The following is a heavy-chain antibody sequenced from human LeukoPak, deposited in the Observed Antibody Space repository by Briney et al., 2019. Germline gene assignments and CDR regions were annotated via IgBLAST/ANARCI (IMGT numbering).Heavy chain of an antibody. J-gene: IGHJ6*02. CDR1: GFTFRSYG. D-gene: IGHD2-15*01. V-gene: IGHV3-30*02. CDR2: IRYDGGNK. Sequence: GGSLRLSCAASGFTFRSYGMHWVRQAPGKGLEWVAFIRYDGGNKYHADSVKGRFTISRDNSKNTLYLQMNSLRAEDTAVYYCANDPGLPIVVVVAATHYYGMDVWGQGTTVTVSS. CDR3: ANDPGLPIVVVVAATHYYGMDV.